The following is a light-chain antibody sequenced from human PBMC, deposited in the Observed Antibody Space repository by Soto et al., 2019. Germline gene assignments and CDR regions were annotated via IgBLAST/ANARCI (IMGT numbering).Light chain of an antibody. J-gene: IGLJ1*01. CDR3: QTWGTGV. CDR2: LNSDGSH. CDR1: SGHSSYA. Sequence: QPVLTQSPSASASLGASVKLTCTLSSGHSSYAIAWHQQQPEKGPRYLMKLNSDGSHSKGDGIPDRFSGSSSRAERYLTISSLQSEDEADYYCQTWGTGVFGTGTKLTVL. V-gene: IGLV4-69*01.